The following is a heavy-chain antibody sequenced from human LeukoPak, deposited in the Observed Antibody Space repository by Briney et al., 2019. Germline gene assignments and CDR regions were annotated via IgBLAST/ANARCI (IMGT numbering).Heavy chain of an antibody. V-gene: IGHV1-8*01. CDR1: GYTFTSYG. CDR3: ALALTYYYGSGSYRHFDY. D-gene: IGHD3-10*01. J-gene: IGHJ4*02. Sequence: ASVKLSCKASGYTFTSYGISWVRQATGRGLGLMGWMHPNSGNTGYAQKVLSRVSMTRNTSIGTAYMELSRLRSADTAADDCALALTYYYGSGSYRHFDYWGQGTLVTVSS. CDR2: MHPNSGNT.